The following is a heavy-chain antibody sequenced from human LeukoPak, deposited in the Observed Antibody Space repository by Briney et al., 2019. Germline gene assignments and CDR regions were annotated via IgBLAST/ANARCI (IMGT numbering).Heavy chain of an antibody. CDR1: GFTFSSYW. J-gene: IGHJ4*02. CDR3: ARPAEYCSSTSCFSSDFDY. CDR2: IYSDGSST. V-gene: IGHV3-74*01. Sequence: GGSLRLSCAASGFTFSSYWMHSVRQAPGKGLVWVSRIYSDGSSTSYADSVKGRFTISRDNAKNTLYLQMNSLRAEDTAVYYCARPAEYCSSTSCFSSDFDYWGQGTLVTVSS. D-gene: IGHD2-2*01.